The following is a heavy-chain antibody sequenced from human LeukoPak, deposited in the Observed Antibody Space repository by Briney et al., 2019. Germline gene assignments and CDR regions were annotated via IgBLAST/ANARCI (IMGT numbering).Heavy chain of an antibody. J-gene: IGHJ4*02. CDR2: IIPIFGTA. V-gene: IGHV1-69*13. CDR3: TTLMYYYDSSGYYDYFDY. CDR1: GGTFSSYA. Sequence: RASVKVSCKASGGTFSSYAISWVRQAPGQGLEWMGGIIPIFGTANYAQKFQGRVTITADESTSTAYMELSSLKTEDTAVYYCTTLMYYYDSSGYYDYFDYWGQGTLVTVSS. D-gene: IGHD3-22*01.